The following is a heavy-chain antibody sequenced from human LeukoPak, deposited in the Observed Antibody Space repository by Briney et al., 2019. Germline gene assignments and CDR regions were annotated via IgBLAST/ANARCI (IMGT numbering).Heavy chain of an antibody. CDR3: ARDAGAGYYYDSSGAYYYYMDV. D-gene: IGHD3-22*01. J-gene: IGHJ6*03. CDR1: GGTFSSYA. Sequence: SVKVSCKASGGTFSSYAISWVRQAPGQGLEWMGGIIPIFGTANYAQKLQGRVTITTDESTSTAYMELSSLRSEDTAVYYCARDAGAGYYYDSSGAYYYYMDVWGKGTTVTVSS. CDR2: IIPIFGTA. V-gene: IGHV1-69*05.